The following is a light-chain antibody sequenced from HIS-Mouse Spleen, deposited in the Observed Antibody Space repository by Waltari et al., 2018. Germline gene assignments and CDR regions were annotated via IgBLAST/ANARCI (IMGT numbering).Light chain of an antibody. J-gene: IGLJ3*02. CDR2: RNN. CDR1: SSNIGSNY. CDR3: AAWDDSLSGPV. V-gene: IGLV1-47*01. Sequence: QSVLTQPPSASGTPGQRVTISCSGSSSNIGSNYVYWYQQRPGTAPKLLIYRNNRRPSGVPDRFSGSKPGPSASLAISGLRSEDEADYYCAAWDDSLSGPVFGGGTKLTVL.